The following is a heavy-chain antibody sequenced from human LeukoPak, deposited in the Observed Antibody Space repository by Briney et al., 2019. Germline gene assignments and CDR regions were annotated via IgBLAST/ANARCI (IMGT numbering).Heavy chain of an antibody. J-gene: IGHJ5*02. CDR1: GGSFSGVY. CDR3: ARESGYTPLDP. CDR2: INHSGVT. V-gene: IGHV4-34*01. D-gene: IGHD5-12*01. Sequence: SETLSLTCAVYGGSFSGVYWNWIRQPPGKGLEWIGEINHSGVTSYNPSLKSRVTISVDTSKNQFSLNLTSVTAADTAVYYCARESGYTPLDPWGQGTLVTVSS.